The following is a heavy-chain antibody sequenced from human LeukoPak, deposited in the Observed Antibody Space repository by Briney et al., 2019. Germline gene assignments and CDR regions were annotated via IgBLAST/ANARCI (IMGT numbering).Heavy chain of an antibody. Sequence: SETLSLTCTVSGGSISSYYWSWIRQPPGKGLEWIGYIYDSGSTNYNPSLKSRVTISVDTSKNQFSLKLSSVTAADTAVYYCARGLYYYDSSAYYGRFDYWGQGTLVTVSS. J-gene: IGHJ4*02. CDR1: GGSISSYY. V-gene: IGHV4-59*12. CDR3: ARGLYYYDSSAYYGRFDY. CDR2: IYDSGST. D-gene: IGHD3-22*01.